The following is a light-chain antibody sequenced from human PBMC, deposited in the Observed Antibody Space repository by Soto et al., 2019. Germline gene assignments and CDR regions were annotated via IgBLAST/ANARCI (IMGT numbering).Light chain of an antibody. Sequence: DIQMTQSPSTVSASVGDRVTITCRTSQSVNIWLAWYQQNPGKAPKPLIYDASSLESGVPSRFSGSGSGTEFTLTISRLEPEDFAVYYCQQYGSSGTVGQGTKV. J-gene: IGKJ1*01. V-gene: IGKV1-5*01. CDR1: QSVNIW. CDR3: QQYGSSGT. CDR2: DAS.